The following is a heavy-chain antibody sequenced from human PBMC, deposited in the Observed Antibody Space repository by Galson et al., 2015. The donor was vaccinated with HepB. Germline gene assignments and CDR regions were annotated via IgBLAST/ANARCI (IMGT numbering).Heavy chain of an antibody. Sequence: SVKVSCKVSGDTLTKLSMHWVRQAPGKGLEWLGGFDPEDGDTIYAQIFQGRVTMTEDTDADTAYMQLSSLRPDDTAVYYCASGGPEWELLYWGQGTLATVSS. J-gene: IGHJ4*02. V-gene: IGHV1-24*01. CDR2: FDPEDGDT. CDR1: GDTLTKLS. D-gene: IGHD1-26*01. CDR3: ASGGPEWELLY.